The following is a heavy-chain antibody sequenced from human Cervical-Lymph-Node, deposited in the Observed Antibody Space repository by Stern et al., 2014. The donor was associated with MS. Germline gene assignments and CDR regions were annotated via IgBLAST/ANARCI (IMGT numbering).Heavy chain of an antibody. Sequence: QVQLQESGPGLVKPSETLSLTCTVSGGSITSSFYFWGWIRQSPGKGLEWIGYIYYTGSTYYNPSLKSRVTISADTSQNQFSLKLNSVTAADAAVYYCAGYYDSSGYSSFDTWGQGALVTVSS. V-gene: IGHV4-39*01. D-gene: IGHD3-22*01. CDR3: AGYYDSSGYSSFDT. CDR1: GGSITSSFYF. J-gene: IGHJ4*02. CDR2: IYYTGST.